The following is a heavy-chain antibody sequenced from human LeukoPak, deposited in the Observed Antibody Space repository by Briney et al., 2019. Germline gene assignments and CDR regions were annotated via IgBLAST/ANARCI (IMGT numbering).Heavy chain of an antibody. Sequence: SETLSLTCTVCGGYISSSRYYWGGVRQPPGKGLEGIGSIYYSGSTYYNPSLKSRVTISVDTSKNQFSLKLSSVTAADTAVYYCARHQPVHDTTAFDICGQGTMVTVSS. D-gene: IGHD1-26*01. V-gene: IGHV4-39*01. CDR3: ARHQPVHDTTAFDI. CDR1: GGYISSSRYY. CDR2: IYYSGST. J-gene: IGHJ3*02.